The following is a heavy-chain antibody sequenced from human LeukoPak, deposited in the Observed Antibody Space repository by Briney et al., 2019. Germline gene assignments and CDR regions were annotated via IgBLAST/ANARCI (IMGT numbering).Heavy chain of an antibody. V-gene: IGHV3-66*01. CDR1: GFTVSTNY. CDR3: ARRNYFDY. Sequence: GGSLRLSCAASGFTVSTNYMSWVRQAPGKGLEWVSVIYSGGSTYYADSVKGRFTISRDNSKNMLYLPMNSLRAEDTAVYYCARRNYFDYWGQGTLVTVSS. CDR2: IYSGGST. J-gene: IGHJ4*02.